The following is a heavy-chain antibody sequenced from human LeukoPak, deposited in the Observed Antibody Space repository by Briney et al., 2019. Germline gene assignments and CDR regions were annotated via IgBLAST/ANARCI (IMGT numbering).Heavy chain of an antibody. Sequence: GGSLRLSCAASGFTFSSYWMHWVRQAPGKGLVWVSRINSDGSSTSYADCVKGRFTISRDNSNNTLYLQMSSLRPEDTAVYYCARGPGALDYWGQGALVSVSS. CDR1: GFTFSSYW. V-gene: IGHV3-74*01. J-gene: IGHJ4*02. CDR3: ARGPGALDY. CDR2: INSDGSST. D-gene: IGHD2-2*01.